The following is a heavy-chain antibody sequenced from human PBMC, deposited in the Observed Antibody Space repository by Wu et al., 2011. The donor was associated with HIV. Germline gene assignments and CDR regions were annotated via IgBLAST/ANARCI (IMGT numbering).Heavy chain of an antibody. D-gene: IGHD3-10*01. Sequence: QVQLVQSGAAVKKPGSSVKVSCKASGGTFNSYGITWVRQAPGQGLEWMGGIIPIFGTANYAQKFQGRVTITADKSTSTAYMELSSLRSEDTAMYYCARESPTMVRGVSIRSFDYWGQGTLVTVSS. CDR2: IIPIFGTA. V-gene: IGHV1-69*14. CDR1: GGTFNSYG. J-gene: IGHJ4*02. CDR3: ARESPTMVRGVSIRSFDY.